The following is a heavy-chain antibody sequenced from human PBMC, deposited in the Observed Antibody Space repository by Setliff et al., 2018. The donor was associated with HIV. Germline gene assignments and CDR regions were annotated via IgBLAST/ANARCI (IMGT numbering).Heavy chain of an antibody. CDR3: ARALYGDYGGDINWFDP. V-gene: IGHV7-4-1*02. CDR2: INTHTGSP. CDR1: GYTFINYA. Sequence: ASVKVSCKASGYTFINYAMNWVRQAPGQGLEWMGWINTHTGSPTYAQAFTGRFVFSVDTSVSTAYLQISSLKAEDTAVYYCARALYGDYGGDINWFDPWGQGTLVTVS. D-gene: IGHD4-17*01. J-gene: IGHJ5*02.